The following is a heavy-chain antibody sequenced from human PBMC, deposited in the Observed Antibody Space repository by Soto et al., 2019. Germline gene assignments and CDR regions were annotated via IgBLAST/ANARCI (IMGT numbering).Heavy chain of an antibody. D-gene: IGHD6-13*01. J-gene: IGHJ5*02. CDR3: ARARYPLSAAGTVWFDP. Sequence: PSETLSLTCTVSGGSISSGDYYWSWIRQPPGKGLEWIGYIYYSGSTYYNPSLKSRVTISVDTSKNQFSLKLSSVTAADTAVYYCARARYPLSAAGTVWFDPWGQGTLVTVSS. CDR1: GGSISSGDYY. CDR2: IYYSGST. V-gene: IGHV4-30-4*01.